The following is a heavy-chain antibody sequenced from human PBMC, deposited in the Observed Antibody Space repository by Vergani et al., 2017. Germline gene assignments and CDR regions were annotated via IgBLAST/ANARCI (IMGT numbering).Heavy chain of an antibody. CDR2: ICYSGST. CDR3: ARQLRYYYDSSGYYYAFDY. CDR1: GGSISSSSYY. J-gene: IGHJ4*02. Sequence: QVQLQESGPGLVKPSETLSLTCTVSGGSISSSSYYWGWIRQPPGKGLEWIGSICYSGSTYYNPSLKSRVTISVDTSKNQFSLKLSSVTAADTAVYYCARQLRYYYDSSGYYYAFDYWGQGTLVTVSS. V-gene: IGHV4-39*01. D-gene: IGHD3-22*01.